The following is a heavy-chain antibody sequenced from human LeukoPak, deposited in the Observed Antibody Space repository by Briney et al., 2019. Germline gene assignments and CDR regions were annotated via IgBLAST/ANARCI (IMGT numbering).Heavy chain of an antibody. Sequence: ASVKVSCKASGGTFSSYAISWVRQAPGQGLEWMGGIIPIFGTANYAQKFQGRVTITADGSTSTAYMELSSLRSEDTAVYYCARWLGYCSSTSCYGGGWFDPWGQGTLVTVSS. J-gene: IGHJ5*02. V-gene: IGHV1-69*13. CDR1: GGTFSSYA. CDR3: ARWLGYCSSTSCYGGGWFDP. CDR2: IIPIFGTA. D-gene: IGHD2-2*01.